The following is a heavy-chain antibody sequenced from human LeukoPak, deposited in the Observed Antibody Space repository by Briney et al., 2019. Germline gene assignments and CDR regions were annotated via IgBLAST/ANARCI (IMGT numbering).Heavy chain of an antibody. D-gene: IGHD2-15*01. Sequence: PGGSLRLSCAASGFTFSSYAMSWVRQAPGKGLEWVSVISGSGGSTYYADSVKGRFTISRDNSKNTLYLQMNSLRAEDTALYYCARSVAASRDYWGQGTLVTVSS. J-gene: IGHJ4*02. CDR3: ARSVAASRDY. V-gene: IGHV3-23*01. CDR1: GFTFSSYA. CDR2: ISGSGGST.